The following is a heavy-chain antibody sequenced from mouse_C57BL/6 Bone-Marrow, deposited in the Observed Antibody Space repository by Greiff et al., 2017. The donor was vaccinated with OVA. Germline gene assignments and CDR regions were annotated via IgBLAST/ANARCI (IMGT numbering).Heavy chain of an antibody. D-gene: IGHD1-2*01. CDR2: IWGGGST. Sequence: QVHVKQSGPGLVAPSQSLSITCTVSGFSLTSYGVDWVRQPPGKGLEWLGVIWGGGSTNYNSALMSRLSISKDNSKSQVFLKMNSLQTDDTAMYYCAKLYGRTRGAMDYWGQGTSVTVSS. V-gene: IGHV2-9*01. CDR3: AKLYGRTRGAMDY. CDR1: GFSLTSYG. J-gene: IGHJ4*01.